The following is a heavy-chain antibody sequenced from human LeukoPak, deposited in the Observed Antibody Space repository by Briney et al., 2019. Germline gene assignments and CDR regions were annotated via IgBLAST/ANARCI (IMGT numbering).Heavy chain of an antibody. CDR2: IYYSGSA. Sequence: SETLSLTCTVSGGSISSYYWSWIRQPPGKGLEWIGYIYYSGSANYHPSLKSRVTISVDTSKNRFSLRLSSVTAADTAVYYCARHRSGWLQSSFDYWGQGTLVTVSS. D-gene: IGHD5-24*01. CDR1: GGSISSYY. CDR3: ARHRSGWLQSSFDY. J-gene: IGHJ4*02. V-gene: IGHV4-59*01.